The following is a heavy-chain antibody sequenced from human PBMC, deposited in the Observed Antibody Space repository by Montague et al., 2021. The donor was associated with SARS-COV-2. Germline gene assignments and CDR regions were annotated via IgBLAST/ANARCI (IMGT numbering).Heavy chain of an antibody. CDR3: VRPLWFGDSDYYFDS. Sequence: SRRFSCAASGFIFRSYWMHWVRQVPGRGLVWVSRIKPDGTSTHYAASVKGRFIISRDNAKNTLSLQMTNLRVDDTAVYFCVRPLWFGDSDYYFDSWGQGTLVTVSS. D-gene: IGHD3-10*01. V-gene: IGHV3-74*01. CDR1: GFIFRSYW. CDR2: IKPDGTST. J-gene: IGHJ4*02.